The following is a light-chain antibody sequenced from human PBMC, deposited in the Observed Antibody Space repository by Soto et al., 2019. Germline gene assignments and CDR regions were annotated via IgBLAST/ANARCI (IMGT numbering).Light chain of an antibody. V-gene: IGKV1-39*01. CDR1: QSIGNH. J-gene: IGKJ5*01. Sequence: DIQMTQSPSSLSASVGDRVTITCRASQSIGNHLNWYQQKPGKAPEFLIYAASNLQSGVPSRFSGSGSGTDFTLTVNSLQPEDCATYYCQQSHSSSITFGQGTRLEIK. CDR2: AAS. CDR3: QQSHSSSIT.